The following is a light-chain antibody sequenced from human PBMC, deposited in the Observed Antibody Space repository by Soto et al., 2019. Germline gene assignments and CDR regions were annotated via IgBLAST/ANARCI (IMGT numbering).Light chain of an antibody. CDR3: QSYDISLSAWV. CDR2: RNS. CDR1: SSNIGADYD. Sequence: QSVLTQPPSVSGAPGQTVTISCTGSSSNIGADYDVPWYQQLPGTAPKLLIFRNSNRPSGVPDRFSGSKSGTSASLAITGLQAEGEADYYCQSYDISLSAWVFGGGTKLTVL. J-gene: IGLJ3*02. V-gene: IGLV1-40*01.